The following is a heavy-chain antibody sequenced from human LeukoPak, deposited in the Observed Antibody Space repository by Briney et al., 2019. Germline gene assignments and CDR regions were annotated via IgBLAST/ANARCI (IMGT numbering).Heavy chain of an antibody. J-gene: IGHJ6*03. D-gene: IGHD3-3*01. V-gene: IGHV3-11*04. CDR1: GFTFSDYN. Sequence: GGSLRLSCAASGFTFSDYNMRWIRQAPGKGLEWVSSISRSGSTKYYADSVKGRFTISRDNAKNSLYLQMNSLRAEDTAVYYCARAISHYYYMDVWGKGTTVTVSS. CDR3: ARAISHYYYMDV. CDR2: ISRSGSTK.